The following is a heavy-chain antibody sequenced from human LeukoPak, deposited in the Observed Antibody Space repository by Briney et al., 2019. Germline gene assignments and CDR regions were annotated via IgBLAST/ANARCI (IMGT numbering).Heavy chain of an antibody. V-gene: IGHV4-34*01. CDR1: GGSFSGYY. J-gene: IGHJ5*02. D-gene: IGHD3-10*01. CDR2: INHSGST. Sequence: SETLSLTCAVYGGSFSGYYWSWIRQPPGKGLEWIGEINHSGSTNYNPSLKSRVTISVDTSKNQFSLKLSSVTAADTAVYYCARHPFYYYGSGRQNWFDPWGQGTLVTVSS. CDR3: ARHPFYYYGSGRQNWFDP.